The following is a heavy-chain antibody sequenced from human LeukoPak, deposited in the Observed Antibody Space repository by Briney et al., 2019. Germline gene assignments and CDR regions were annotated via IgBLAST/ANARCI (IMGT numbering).Heavy chain of an antibody. CDR3: ASARESCIGSSCYEYFHH. CDR1: GFRFSDFA. Sequence: PGGSLRLSCAASGFRFSDFAMAWVRQAPGRGLEWVSVFYSPGSTYYADSVHGRFTISRDTSLNTLFLQMNSLRVEDTAVYYCASARESCIGSSCYEYFHHWGQGTPLTVSS. CDR2: FYSPGST. V-gene: IGHV3-23*03. D-gene: IGHD2-2*01. J-gene: IGHJ1*01.